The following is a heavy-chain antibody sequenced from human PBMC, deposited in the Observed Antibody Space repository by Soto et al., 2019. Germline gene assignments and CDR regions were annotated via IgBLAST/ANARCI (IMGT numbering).Heavy chain of an antibody. V-gene: IGHV3-15*07. Sequence: EVQLVESGGGLVEPGGSLRLSCAASGFIFTNAWMNWVRQAPGKGLEWVGRIKSQSDGETTDYAAPVKGRFTISIDDSKNTLFLQMNNLKTEDTAVYYCTTGLTAVVNPWGQGTLVTVSS. CDR3: TTGLTAVVNP. CDR1: GFIFTNAW. D-gene: IGHD4-17*01. CDR2: IKSQSDGETT. J-gene: IGHJ5*02.